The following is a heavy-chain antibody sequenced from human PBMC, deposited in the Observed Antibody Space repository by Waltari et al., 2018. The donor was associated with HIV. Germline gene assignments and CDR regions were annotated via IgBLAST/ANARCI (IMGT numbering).Heavy chain of an antibody. D-gene: IGHD1-26*01. CDR2: IKDDGSEK. V-gene: IGHV3-7*01. Sequence: EVQLMESGGGLVQSGGSLRPSCAASGFTFANYWMSWGRQTPGKGLEWVAYIKDDGSEKYYMGSVKGRFTISRDNAKNSMFLQMNSLRAEDTAVYYCARIGTFPHNYAIDFWGQGTTVTVSS. CDR3: ARIGTFPHNYAIDF. J-gene: IGHJ6*02. CDR1: GFTFANYW.